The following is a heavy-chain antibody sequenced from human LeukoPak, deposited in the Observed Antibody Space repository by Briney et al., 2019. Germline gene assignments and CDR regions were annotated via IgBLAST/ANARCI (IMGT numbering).Heavy chain of an antibody. Sequence: SQTLSLTCAVSGGSIGSGGYSWSWIRQPPGKGLEWIGYIYHSGSTYYNPSLKSRVTISVDRSKNQFSLKLSSVTAADTAVYYCARGLRCSSTSCPTGPPFDYWGQGTLVTVSS. D-gene: IGHD2-2*01. CDR2: IYHSGST. CDR1: GGSIGSGGYS. J-gene: IGHJ4*02. CDR3: ARGLRCSSTSCPTGPPFDY. V-gene: IGHV4-30-2*01.